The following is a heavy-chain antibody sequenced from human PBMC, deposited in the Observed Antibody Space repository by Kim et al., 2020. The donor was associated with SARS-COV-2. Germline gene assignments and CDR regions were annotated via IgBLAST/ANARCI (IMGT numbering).Heavy chain of an antibody. V-gene: IGHV3-11*06. CDR1: GFTFSDYY. CDR3: ARDRYHYYDSSGYIYYYGRDL. D-gene: IGHD3-22*01. CDR2: ISSSSSYT. Sequence: GGSLRLSCAASGFTFSDYYMSWIRQAPGKGLEWVSYISSSSSYTNYADSVKGRFTISRDNAKNSLYLQMNSLRAEDTAVYYCARDRYHYYDSSGYIYYYGRDLWGQGTTVTVSS. J-gene: IGHJ6*02.